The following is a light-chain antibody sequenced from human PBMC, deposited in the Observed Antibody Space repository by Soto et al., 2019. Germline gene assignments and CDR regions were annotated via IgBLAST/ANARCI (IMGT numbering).Light chain of an antibody. CDR1: QSVSSNY. J-gene: IGKJ1*01. CDR3: QQYGTSPRT. V-gene: IGKV3-20*01. CDR2: GAS. Sequence: IVLTPSPSTLAMSAGDRATLSCRASQSVSSNYLAWYQQKPGQAPRLLIYGASTRATGVPDRFSGSGSGTDFTLTISRLEPEDFAVYYCQQYGTSPRTFGQGTKVDIK.